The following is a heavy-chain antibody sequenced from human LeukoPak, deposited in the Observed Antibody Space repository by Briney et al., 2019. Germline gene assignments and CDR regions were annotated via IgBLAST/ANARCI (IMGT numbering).Heavy chain of an antibody. J-gene: IGHJ4*02. Sequence: GRSLRLSYAASGFTFSSYGMHWVRQAPGKGLEWVAVISYDGSNKYYADSVKGRFTISRDNSKNTLYLQMNSLRAEDTAVYYCAKQGYSGSYSLISYFDYWGQGTLVTVSS. CDR2: ISYDGSNK. V-gene: IGHV3-30*18. CDR1: GFTFSSYG. D-gene: IGHD1-26*01. CDR3: AKQGYSGSYSLISYFDY.